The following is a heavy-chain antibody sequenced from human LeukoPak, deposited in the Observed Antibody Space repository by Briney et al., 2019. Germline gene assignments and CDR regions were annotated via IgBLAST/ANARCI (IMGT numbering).Heavy chain of an antibody. D-gene: IGHD1-26*01. CDR3: ARAYVVGPTKTFDN. J-gene: IGHJ4*02. CDR1: GGSVNSGGCY. CDR2: IYYSGST. Sequence: SETLSLTCTVSGGSVNSGGCYWTWLRQPPGRRLEWIGHIYYSGSTKYNPSLNSRVAISIDTSKNQFSLTLNSVTAADTAMYYCARAYVVGPTKTFDNWGQGTLITVSS. V-gene: IGHV4-61*08.